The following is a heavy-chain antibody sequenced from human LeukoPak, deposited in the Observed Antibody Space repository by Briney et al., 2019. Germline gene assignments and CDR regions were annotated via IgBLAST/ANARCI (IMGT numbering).Heavy chain of an antibody. CDR2: FDPEDGET. D-gene: IGHD6-25*01. V-gene: IGHV1-24*01. J-gene: IGHJ3*02. CDR3: TTGYIEAYDAFDI. CDR1: GYTLTELS. Sequence: PVASVKVSCKVSGYTLTELSMHWVRQAPGKGLEWMGGFDPEDGETIYAQKFQGRVTMTEDTSTDTAYMELSRLRSEDTAVYYCTTGYIEAYDAFDIWGKGKMVTLSS.